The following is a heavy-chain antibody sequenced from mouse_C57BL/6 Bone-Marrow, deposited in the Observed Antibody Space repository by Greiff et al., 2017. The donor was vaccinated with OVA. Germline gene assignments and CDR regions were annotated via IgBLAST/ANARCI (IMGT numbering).Heavy chain of an antibody. J-gene: IGHJ2*01. Sequence: VQLQQPGTELVKPGASVKLSCKASGYTFTSYWMHWVKQRPGQGLEWIRDINPSNGGTNYNEKFKRKATLTVDKSSSTAYMHLSSLTSEDSAVYYCARLLGDYWGQGTTLTVSS. CDR2: INPSNGGT. V-gene: IGHV1-53*01. CDR3: ARLLGDY. D-gene: IGHD1-1*01. CDR1: GYTFTSYW.